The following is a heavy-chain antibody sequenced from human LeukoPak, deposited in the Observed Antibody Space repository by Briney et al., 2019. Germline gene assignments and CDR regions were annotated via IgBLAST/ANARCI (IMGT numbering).Heavy chain of an antibody. CDR2: MYYSGST. Sequence: SETLSLTCSVSGDSISSSSYYWGWIRQPPGKGLEWIGSMYYSGSTYYNPSLKSRVTISVDTSKNQFSLKLSSVTAADTAVYYCARATLSSAITTAYFDYWGQGTLVTVSS. J-gene: IGHJ4*02. V-gene: IGHV4-39*07. CDR1: GDSISSSSYY. D-gene: IGHD3-16*01. CDR3: ARATLSSAITTAYFDY.